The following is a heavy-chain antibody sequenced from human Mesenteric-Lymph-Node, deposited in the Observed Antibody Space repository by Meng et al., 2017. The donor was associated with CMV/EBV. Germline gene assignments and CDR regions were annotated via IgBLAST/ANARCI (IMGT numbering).Heavy chain of an antibody. V-gene: IGHV3-23*01. CDR1: GFTFSSYA. D-gene: IGHD2-2*01. J-gene: IGHJ4*02. CDR2: ISGSGGST. CDR3: AKGGGIVVVPAAPPLDY. Sequence: GESLKISCAASGFTFSSYAMSWVRQAPGKGLEWVSAISGSGGSTYYADSVKGRFTISRDNSKNTLYLQMNSLRAEDTAVYYCAKGGGIVVVPAAPPLDYWGQGTLVTVSS.